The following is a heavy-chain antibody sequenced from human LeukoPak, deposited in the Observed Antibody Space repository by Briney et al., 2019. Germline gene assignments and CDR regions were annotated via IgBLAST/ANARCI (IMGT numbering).Heavy chain of an antibody. V-gene: IGHV3-23*01. CDR3: AKDGGAVRYFDWLFPCDAFDI. Sequence: GGTQRLSCAASGFIFRNYGMNWVRQAPEKGLEWVSAISGSGGSTYYADSVKGRFTISRDNSKNTLYLQMNSLRAEDTAVYYCAKDGGAVRYFDWLFPCDAFDIWGQGTMVTVSS. D-gene: IGHD3-9*01. J-gene: IGHJ3*02. CDR1: GFIFRNYG. CDR2: ISGSGGST.